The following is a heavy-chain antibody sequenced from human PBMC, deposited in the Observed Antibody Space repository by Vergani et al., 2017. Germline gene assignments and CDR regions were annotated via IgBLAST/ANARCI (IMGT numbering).Heavy chain of an antibody. CDR1: GFTFSSYA. J-gene: IGHJ4*02. V-gene: IGHV3-30-3*01. CDR3: ARTSPNSSGWYGIDY. Sequence: VQLVESGGGVVQPGRSLRLSCAASGFTFSSYAMHWVRQAPGKGLEWVAVISYDGSNKYYADSVKGRFTISRDNSKNTLYLQMNSLRAEDTAVYYCARTSPNSSGWYGIDYWGQGTLVTVSS. CDR2: ISYDGSNK. D-gene: IGHD6-19*01.